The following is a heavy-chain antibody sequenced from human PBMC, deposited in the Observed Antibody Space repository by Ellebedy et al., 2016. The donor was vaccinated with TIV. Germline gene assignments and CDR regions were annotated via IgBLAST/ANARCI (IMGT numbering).Heavy chain of an antibody. CDR3: ARRGSYGDYAVQVNNWFDR. V-gene: IGHV3-7*01. J-gene: IGHJ5*02. CDR1: GFSFRNYW. Sequence: GESLKISCAASGFSFRNYWMGWVRQAPGKGLEWVANIYQDGSDKYYVDSVKGRFTIARDNAKNSLYLQLTSLRVEDTAVYDCARRGSYGDYAVQVNNWFDRWGQGTLVTV. CDR2: IYQDGSDK. D-gene: IGHD4-17*01.